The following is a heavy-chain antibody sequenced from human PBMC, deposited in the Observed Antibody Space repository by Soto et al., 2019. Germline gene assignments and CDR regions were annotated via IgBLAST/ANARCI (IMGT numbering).Heavy chain of an antibody. CDR3: ARGGGYTYGSLDY. V-gene: IGHV3-73*01. CDR1: GFRFSDSA. Sequence: GSLRLSCAASGFRFSDSAMHWVRQASGKGLEWVGRIRSKSNDYATRYAASVKGRFTNSRDDSKNTAYLEMNNVKADDTAVYYFARGGGYTYGSLDYWGQGTLVTVSS. D-gene: IGHD5-18*01. CDR2: IRSKSNDYAT. J-gene: IGHJ4*02.